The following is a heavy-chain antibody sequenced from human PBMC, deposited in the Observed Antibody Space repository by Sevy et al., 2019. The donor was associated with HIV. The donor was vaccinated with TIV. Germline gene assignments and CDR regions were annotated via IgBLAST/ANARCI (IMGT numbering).Heavy chain of an antibody. V-gene: IGHV1-46*01. D-gene: IGHD2-21*02. CDR1: GYTFTRYY. CDR3: ARVESCGGDCYYSDY. J-gene: IGHJ4*02. Sequence: ASVKVSCKASGYTFTRYYIHWVRQAPGQGLECMGIINPSGGGTNYVQKFQGRVTFTRDTSTSTVYMELSSLRSEDTAVHYCARVESCGGDCYYSDYWGQGTQVTVSS. CDR2: INPSGGGT.